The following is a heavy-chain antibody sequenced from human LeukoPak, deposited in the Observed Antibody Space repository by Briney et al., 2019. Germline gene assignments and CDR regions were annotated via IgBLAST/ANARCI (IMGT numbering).Heavy chain of an antibody. V-gene: IGHV3-48*01. CDR2: ISSSSTI. D-gene: IGHD2-2*01. J-gene: IGHJ6*03. CDR1: GFTFSSYS. CDR3: AKGSFYCSSNTCPQYYYYMDV. Sequence: GGSLRLSCAASGFTFSSYSMNWVRQAPGKGLEWVSYISSSSTIYYADSVKGRFTISRDNSKNTLSLQMNSLRAEDTAVYYCAKGSFYCSSNTCPQYYYYMDVWGKGTTVTVSS.